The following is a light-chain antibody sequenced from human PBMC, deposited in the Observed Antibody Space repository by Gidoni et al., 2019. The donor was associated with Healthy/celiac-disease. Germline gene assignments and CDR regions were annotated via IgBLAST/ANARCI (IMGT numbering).Light chain of an antibody. Sequence: DIQMTQSPSSLSASVGDRVTITCRASQSISSYLNWYQQKPGKAPKILIYAASSLQSGVPSRFSGSGSGTDFTLTISRLQPEDFATYYCQQSYNTPGFTFGPGTKVDIK. CDR1: QSISSY. J-gene: IGKJ3*01. V-gene: IGKV1-39*01. CDR3: QQSYNTPGFT. CDR2: AAS.